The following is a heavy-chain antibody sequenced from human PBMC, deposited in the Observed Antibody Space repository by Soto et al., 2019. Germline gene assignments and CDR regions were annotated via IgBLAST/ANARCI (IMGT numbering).Heavy chain of an antibody. V-gene: IGHV1-18*01. J-gene: IGHJ6*02. CDR1: GYTFPNNG. CDR2: INTYNGDT. Sequence: QVQLVQSGTEVKKPGASVKVSCKASGYTFPNNGFSWVRQAPGQGLEWVGWINTYNGDTNYAQKVQDRVTMTTDTSTSTAYMELRSRRSDDTAVYYCARVIWSMNVMDVWGQGTTVTVSS. CDR3: ARVIWSMNVMDV. D-gene: IGHD3-10*01.